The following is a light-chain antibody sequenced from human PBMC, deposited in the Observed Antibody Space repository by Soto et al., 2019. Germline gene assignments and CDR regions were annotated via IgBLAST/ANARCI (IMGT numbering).Light chain of an antibody. CDR3: QAYDTGLTGHVL. CDR1: SSNFGAAYD. V-gene: IGLV1-40*01. Sequence: QSVLTQPPSVSGSPGQRVTISCTGTSSNFGAAYDVHWYQQLPGTAPKLLIYDTNFRPSGVPDRFSGSKTGTSASLAITGLQAEDEADYYCQAYDTGLTGHVLFGGGTKLTVL. CDR2: DTN. J-gene: IGLJ2*01.